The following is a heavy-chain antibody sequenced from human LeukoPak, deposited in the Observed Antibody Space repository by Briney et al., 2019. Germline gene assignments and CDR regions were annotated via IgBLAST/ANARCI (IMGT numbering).Heavy chain of an antibody. CDR3: AKDRAMVRGVEFDY. V-gene: IGHV3-23*01. CDR2: ISGSGGST. J-gene: IGHJ4*02. CDR1: GFTFSSYA. Sequence: QSGGSLRLSCAASGFTFSSYAMSWVRQAPGKGLEWVSAISGSGGSTYYADSVKGRFTISRDNSKNTLYLQMNSLGAEDTAVYYCAKDRAMVRGVEFDYWGQGTLVTVSS. D-gene: IGHD3-10*01.